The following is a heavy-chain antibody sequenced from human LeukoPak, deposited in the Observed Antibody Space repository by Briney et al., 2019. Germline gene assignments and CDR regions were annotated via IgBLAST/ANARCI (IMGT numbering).Heavy chain of an antibody. V-gene: IGHV1-18*01. D-gene: IGHD3-3*01. J-gene: IGHJ4*02. CDR3: ARERFHYDFWSGYCTDY. CDR1: GYTFTSYG. Sequence: ASVKVSCKASGYTFTSYGISWVRQAPGQGLEWMGWISAYNGNTNYAQKLQGRVTMTTDTSTSTAYMELRSLRSDDTAVYYCARERFHYDFWSGYCTDYWGQGTLVTVSS. CDR2: ISAYNGNT.